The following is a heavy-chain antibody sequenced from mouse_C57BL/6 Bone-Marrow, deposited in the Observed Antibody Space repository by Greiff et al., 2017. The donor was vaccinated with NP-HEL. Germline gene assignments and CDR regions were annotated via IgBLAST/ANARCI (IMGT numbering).Heavy chain of an antibody. D-gene: IGHD4-1*01. CDR3: TELGREGGY. CDR1: GYTFTDYE. CDR2: IDPETGGT. Sequence: VQLQQSGAELVRPGASVTLSCKASGYTFTDYEMHWVKQTPVHGLEWIGAIDPETGGTAYNQKFKGKAILTADKSASTAYMELRSLTSEDSAVYYCTELGREGGYWGKGTTLTVSS. V-gene: IGHV1-15*01. J-gene: IGHJ2*01.